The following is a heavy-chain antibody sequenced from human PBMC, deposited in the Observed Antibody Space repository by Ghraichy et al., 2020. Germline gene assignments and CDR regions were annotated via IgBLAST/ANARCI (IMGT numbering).Heavy chain of an antibody. V-gene: IGHV3-43*02. Sequence: GGSLRLSCAASGFTFDDYFMHWVRQAPGKGLEWVSLITNDGGNTYYADSVKGRFTISRDNSKNSLYLHMNSLRTEDTALYYCAKLWGYCTSNRCDRAMDVWGQGTTVTVSS. CDR2: ITNDGGNT. J-gene: IGHJ6*02. CDR1: GFTFDDYF. D-gene: IGHD2-2*01. CDR3: AKLWGYCTSNRCDRAMDV.